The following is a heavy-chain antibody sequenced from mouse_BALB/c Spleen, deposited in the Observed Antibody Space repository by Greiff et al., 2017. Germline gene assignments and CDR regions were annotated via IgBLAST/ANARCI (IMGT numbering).Heavy chain of an antibody. CDR3: TMDYGNYEGYFDV. CDR1: GYSFTSYW. J-gene: IGHJ1*01. Sequence: VQLQQSGTVLARPGASVKMSCKASGYSFTSYWMHWVKQRPGQGLEWIGAIYPGNSDTSYNQKFKGKAKLTAVTSASTAYMELSSLTNEDSAVYYCTMDYGNYEGYFDVWGAGTTVTVSS. V-gene: IGHV1-5*01. CDR2: IYPGNSDT. D-gene: IGHD2-1*01.